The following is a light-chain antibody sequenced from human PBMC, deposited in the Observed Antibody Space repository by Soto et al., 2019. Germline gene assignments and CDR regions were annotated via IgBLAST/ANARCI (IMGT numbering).Light chain of an antibody. CDR3: QQYRSTPPIT. CDR2: GAS. CDR1: QSVSSSC. V-gene: IGKV3-20*01. Sequence: EIVLTQSPGTLSLSPGERATLSCRASQSVSSSCLAWYQQKPGQAPRLLIYGASSRATGIPDRFSGSGSGTDFTLTISRLEPEDFAVYYCQQYRSTPPITFGQGTRLEMK. J-gene: IGKJ5*01.